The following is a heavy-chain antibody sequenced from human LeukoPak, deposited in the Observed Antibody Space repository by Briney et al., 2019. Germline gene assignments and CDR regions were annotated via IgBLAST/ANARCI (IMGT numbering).Heavy chain of an antibody. CDR2: ISAYNGNT. J-gene: IGHJ3*02. Sequence: ASVKVSCKASGYTFTSYGISWVRQAPGQGLEWMGWISAYNGNTNYAQKLQGRVTMTTDTSTSTAYMELRSLRSDDTAVYYCARRDYYGPGSYYDAFDIWGQGTMVTVSS. CDR1: GYTFTSYG. CDR3: ARRDYYGPGSYYDAFDI. V-gene: IGHV1-18*04. D-gene: IGHD3-10*01.